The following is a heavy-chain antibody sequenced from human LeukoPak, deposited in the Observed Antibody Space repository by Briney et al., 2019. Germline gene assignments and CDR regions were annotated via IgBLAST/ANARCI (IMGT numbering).Heavy chain of an antibody. CDR1: GGSISSSNW. V-gene: IGHV4-4*02. J-gene: IGHJ4*02. D-gene: IGHD6-19*01. CDR2: IYHSGST. CDR3: ARDLDSSGWYFDC. Sequence: PTETLSLTCAVSGGSISSSNWWSWVRQPPGKGLEWIGEIYHSGSTNYNPSLKSRVTISVDKSKNQFSLKLSSVIAADTAVYYCARDLDSSGWYFDCWGQGTLVTVSS.